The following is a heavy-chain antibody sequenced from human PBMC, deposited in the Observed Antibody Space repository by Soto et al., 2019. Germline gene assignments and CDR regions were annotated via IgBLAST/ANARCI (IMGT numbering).Heavy chain of an antibody. CDR1: GYTFTSYY. D-gene: IGHD2-15*01. Sequence: ASVKVSCKASGYTFTSYYMHWVRQAPGQGLEWMGIINPSGGSTSYAQKFQGRVTMTRDTSTSTVYMELSSLRSEDTAVYYCARPFGAVVPPHYYYGMDVWAQGTTVTVSS. CDR3: ARPFGAVVPPHYYYGMDV. CDR2: INPSGGST. J-gene: IGHJ6*02. V-gene: IGHV1-46*01.